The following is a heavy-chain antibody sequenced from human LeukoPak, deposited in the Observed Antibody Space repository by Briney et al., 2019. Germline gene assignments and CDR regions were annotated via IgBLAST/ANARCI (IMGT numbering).Heavy chain of an antibody. V-gene: IGHV1-8*01. J-gene: IGHJ6*04. CDR2: MNPNSGNT. D-gene: IGHD2-2*01. CDR1: GYTLTSYD. Sequence: ASVKVSCKASGYTLTSYDINWVRQATGQGLEWMGWMNPNSGNTGYAQKFQGRVTMTRNTSISTAYMELSSLRSEDTALYYCARDDNIVVVPAAQGVQGMDVWGKGTTVTVSS. CDR3: ARDDNIVVVPAAQGVQGMDV.